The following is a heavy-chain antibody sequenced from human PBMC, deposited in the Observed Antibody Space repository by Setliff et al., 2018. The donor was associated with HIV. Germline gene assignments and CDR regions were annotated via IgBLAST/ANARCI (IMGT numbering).Heavy chain of an antibody. J-gene: IGHJ4*02. D-gene: IGHD2-2*01. V-gene: IGHV5-51*01. CDR1: EYRFTNYW. CDR2: IYPGDSNT. CDR3: ATPISITSGSAFDY. Sequence: GESLKISCKGSEYRFTNYWTGWVRQMPGKGLEWLGNIYPGDSNTKYSPSFQGQVTLSVDKSISTAYLQWSSLKASDTAMYYCATPISITSGSAFDYWGQGTLVTVSS.